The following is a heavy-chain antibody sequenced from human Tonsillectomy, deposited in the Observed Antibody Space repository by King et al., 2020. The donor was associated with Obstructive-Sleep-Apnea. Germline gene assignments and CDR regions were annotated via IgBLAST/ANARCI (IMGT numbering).Heavy chain of an antibody. CDR1: GITFRNYA. CDR2: ISASGGAT. CDR3: AKDAVVATIAGAFDM. V-gene: IGHV3-23*04. D-gene: IGHD5-12*01. J-gene: IGHJ3*02. Sequence: VQLVESGGGLVQPGGSLRLSCAASGITFRNYAINWVRQAPGKGLEWVSAISASGGATYYADSVKGRFTISRDNSQSTLYLHMNSLRAEDTAVYYCAKDAVVATIAGAFDMWGQGTVLTVSS.